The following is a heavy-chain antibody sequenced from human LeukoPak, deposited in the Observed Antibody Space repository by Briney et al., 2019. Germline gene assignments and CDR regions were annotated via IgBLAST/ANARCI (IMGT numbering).Heavy chain of an antibody. CDR3: ARGAGSSWSGLIDY. CDR2: INSDGSNT. V-gene: IGHV3-74*01. J-gene: IGHJ4*02. Sequence: GGSLRLSCAASRFTFSSYWMHWGRQAPGKGLVWVSRINSDGSNTGYAGSVKGRFTISRDNAKNTLYLQMNSLSAEGTAVYYCARGAGSSWSGLIDYWGQGTLVTVSS. D-gene: IGHD6-13*01. CDR1: RFTFSSYW.